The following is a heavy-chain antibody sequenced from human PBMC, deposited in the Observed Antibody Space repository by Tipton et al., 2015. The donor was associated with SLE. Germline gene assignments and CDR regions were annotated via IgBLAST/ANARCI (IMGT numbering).Heavy chain of an antibody. V-gene: IGHV4-59*08. CDR2: IYYSEST. CDR1: GFTFDAYG. J-gene: IGHJ4*02. Sequence: LRLSCAASGFTFDAYGMSWVRQVPGKGLEWIGYIYYSESTNFNPSLKSRVTISLNTSKNQFSLRLTSVTAADTAVYYCARHGYEEYFDYWGQGTLVTVSS. D-gene: IGHD5-18*01. CDR3: ARHGYEEYFDY.